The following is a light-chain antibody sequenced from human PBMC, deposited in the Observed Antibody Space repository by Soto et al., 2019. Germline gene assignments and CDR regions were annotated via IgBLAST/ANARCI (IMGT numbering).Light chain of an antibody. Sequence: QSALTQPPSASGSPGQSVTISCTGTSSDVGGYKYVSWYQQHPGKAPKLMIYGVNKRPSGVPDRFSGSKSGNTASLTVSGLQAEDEADYYCTSYAGSNNYVFGTGTKVTVL. CDR2: GVN. CDR1: SSDVGGYKY. V-gene: IGLV2-8*01. J-gene: IGLJ1*01. CDR3: TSYAGSNNYV.